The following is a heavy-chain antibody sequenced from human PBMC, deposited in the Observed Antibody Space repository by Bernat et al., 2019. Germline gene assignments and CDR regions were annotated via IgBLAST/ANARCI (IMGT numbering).Heavy chain of an antibody. CDR2: ISSSGSTI. D-gene: IGHD6-13*01. J-gene: IGHJ4*02. CDR3: ARDRSGYSSSWEVY. Sequence: EVQLVESGGGLVQPGGSLRLSCAASGFTFSSYEMNWVRQAPGKGLEGVSYISSSGSTIYYADSVKGRFTISRDNAKNSLYLQMNSLRAEDTAVYYCARDRSGYSSSWEVYWGQGTLVTVSS. V-gene: IGHV3-48*03. CDR1: GFTFSSYE.